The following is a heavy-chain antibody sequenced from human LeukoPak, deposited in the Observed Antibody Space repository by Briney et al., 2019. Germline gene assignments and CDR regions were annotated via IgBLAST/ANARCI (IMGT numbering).Heavy chain of an antibody. V-gene: IGHV3-53*01. D-gene: IGHD4/OR15-4a*01. CDR2: IYSDNT. CDR1: GFTVSSNS. CDR3: ARRAGAYSHPYDY. Sequence: PGGSLRLSCTVSGFTVSSNSMSWVRQAPGKGLEWVSFIYSDNTHYSDSVKGRFTISRDNSKNTPYLQMNSLRAEDTAVYYCARRAGAYSHPYDYCGQGTLVTVSS. J-gene: IGHJ4*02.